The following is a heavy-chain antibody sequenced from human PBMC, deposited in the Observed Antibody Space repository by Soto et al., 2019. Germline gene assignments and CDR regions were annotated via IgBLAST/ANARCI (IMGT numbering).Heavy chain of an antibody. D-gene: IGHD3-16*01. CDR2: INPNSGGT. Sequence: GASVKVSCKASGYTFTGYYMHWVRQAPGQGLEWMGWINPNSGGTNYAQKFQGWVTMTRDTSISTAYMELSRLRSDDTAVYYCAVRGWGYYYYGMDVWGQGTTVTVSS. J-gene: IGHJ6*02. V-gene: IGHV1-2*04. CDR3: AVRGWGYYYYGMDV. CDR1: GYTFTGYY.